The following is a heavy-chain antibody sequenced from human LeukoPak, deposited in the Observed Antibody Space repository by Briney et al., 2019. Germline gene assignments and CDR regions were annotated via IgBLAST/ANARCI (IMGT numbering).Heavy chain of an antibody. CDR1: GFTFSSYT. CDR2: ISGSNSYI. CDR3: ARALTTLTYEGY. J-gene: IGHJ4*02. Sequence: GGSLRLSCAASGFTFSSYTMHWIRQAPGKGLEWVSSISGSNSYIFYADSVKGRFTVSRDNAKDSLHLQMNSLRAEDTAVYYCARALTTLTYEGYWGQGTLVTVSS. D-gene: IGHD1-1*01. V-gene: IGHV3-21*01.